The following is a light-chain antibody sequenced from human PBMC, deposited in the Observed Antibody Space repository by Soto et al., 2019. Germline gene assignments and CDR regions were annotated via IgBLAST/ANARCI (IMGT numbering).Light chain of an antibody. Sequence: DIVMTQSPDSLAVSLGERATINCKSSQSVLYSLNNENYLAWYQQKAGQPPRLLIYWASTRGSGVPDRFSGSGSGTDFTLTISSLQAEDVAVYYCKQYLSIPYTFGQGTKLEIK. V-gene: IGKV4-1*01. CDR1: QSVLYSLNNENY. CDR2: WAS. CDR3: KQYLSIPYT. J-gene: IGKJ2*01.